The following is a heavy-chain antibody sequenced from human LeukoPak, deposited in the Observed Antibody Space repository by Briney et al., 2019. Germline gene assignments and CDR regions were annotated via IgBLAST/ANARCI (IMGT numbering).Heavy chain of an antibody. J-gene: IGHJ4*02. Sequence: PGESLKISCKGSGYSFTSYWIAWVRQMPGKGLGWMGIIYPGDSDTRYSPSFQGQVTISADKSISIAYLQWSSLQASDTAIYYCARRASATEDLDYWGQGTLVTVSS. CDR3: ARRASATEDLDY. V-gene: IGHV5-51*01. CDR1: GYSFTSYW. CDR2: IYPGDSDT.